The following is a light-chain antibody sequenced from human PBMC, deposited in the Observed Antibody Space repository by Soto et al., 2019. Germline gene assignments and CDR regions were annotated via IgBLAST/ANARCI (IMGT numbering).Light chain of an antibody. Sequence: QSVLTQPPSASGSPGQSGTISCTGISSYVGTYIYVSWYQHHPGKAPKLIIYEASKRPSGVPDRFSGSKSGDTASLTVSGLQAEDEADYYCGSYAGGNSHYVFGTGTKVTVL. J-gene: IGLJ1*01. V-gene: IGLV2-8*01. CDR1: SSYVGTYIY. CDR3: GSYAGGNSHYV. CDR2: EAS.